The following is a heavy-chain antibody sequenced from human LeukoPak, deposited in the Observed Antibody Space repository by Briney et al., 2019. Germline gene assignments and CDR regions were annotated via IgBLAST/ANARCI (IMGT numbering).Heavy chain of an antibody. CDR3: ARYEVEDGYNAKTLDY. Sequence: SETLSLTCAVSGGSISTNNFWGWIRQPPGMGLEWIGTIHYGGTTYYNPSLKSRLTISMDASKNQFTLRLRSVTAADTAVYYCARYEVEDGYNAKTLDYWGQGTLATVSS. D-gene: IGHD5-24*01. J-gene: IGHJ4*02. CDR1: GGSISTNNF. CDR2: IHYGGTT. V-gene: IGHV4-39*01.